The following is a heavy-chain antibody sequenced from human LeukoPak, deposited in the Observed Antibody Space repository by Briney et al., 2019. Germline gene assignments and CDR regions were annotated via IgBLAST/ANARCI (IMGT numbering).Heavy chain of an antibody. CDR2: IYPGDSDT. V-gene: IGHV5-51*01. CDR3: ARPPVYRGYSYGPVDY. D-gene: IGHD5-18*01. Sequence: GESLKISCKASGYSFSSHWIGWVRQMPGKGLEWMGIIYPGDSDTRYSPSFQGQVTISADKSINTAYLQWSSPKASDTAMYYCARPPVYRGYSYGPVDYWGQGTLVTVSS. CDR1: GYSFSSHW. J-gene: IGHJ4*02.